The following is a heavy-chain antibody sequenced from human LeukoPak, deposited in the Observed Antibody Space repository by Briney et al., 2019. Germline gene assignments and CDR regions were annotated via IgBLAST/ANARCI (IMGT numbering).Heavy chain of an antibody. CDR2: ISPSGGST. CDR1: GYTFTSYY. V-gene: IGHV1-46*03. CDR3: ANVVGATSVPGDAFDI. D-gene: IGHD1-26*01. Sequence: ASVKVSCKASGYTFTSYYMHWVRQAPGQGLEWMGIISPSGGSTSYAQKFQGRVTMTRDTSTSTVYMELSSLRSEDTAVYYCANVVGATSVPGDAFDIWGQGTMVTVSP. J-gene: IGHJ3*02.